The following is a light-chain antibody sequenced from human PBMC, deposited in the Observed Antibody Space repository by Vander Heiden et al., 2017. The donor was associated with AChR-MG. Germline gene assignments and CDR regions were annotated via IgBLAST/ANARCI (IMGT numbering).Light chain of an antibody. CDR3: QSYDSSLSWV. CDR1: SSNIAAGYD. Sequence: QSVLTQPPPVSGAPGQRVTISRTGSSSNIAAGYDVHWYQQLPGTAPKLLIYGNSNRPSGVPDRFSGAKSGTSASLAITGLQAEDEADYYCQSYDSSLSWVFGGGTKLTVL. J-gene: IGLJ3*02. V-gene: IGLV1-40*01. CDR2: GNS.